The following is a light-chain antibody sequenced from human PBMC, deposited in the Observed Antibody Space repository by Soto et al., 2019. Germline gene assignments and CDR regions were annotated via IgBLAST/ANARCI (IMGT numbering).Light chain of an antibody. CDR2: AAS. V-gene: IGKV1-8*01. CDR1: QRVXSY. Sequence: AMLVTQCASSLSASTGDRVTIACRARQRVXSYFAWYQQKPGKAPKLLIXAASSLQSGVPSRFSGSGSGTDFTLTISSLQPADFAVYYCQHYGSSPIRRFGQGTRLEIK. CDR3: QHYGSSPIRR. J-gene: IGKJ5*01.